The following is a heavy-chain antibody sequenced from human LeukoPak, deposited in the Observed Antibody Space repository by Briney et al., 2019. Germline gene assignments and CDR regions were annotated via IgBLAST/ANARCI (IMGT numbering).Heavy chain of an antibody. J-gene: IGHJ4*02. CDR3: ARNSHPEGVITFGGVADN. D-gene: IGHD3-16*01. V-gene: IGHV3-21*01. CDR2: ISSSSSYI. Sequence: GGSLRLSCAASGFTFSILDMSWVRQAPGKGLEWVSSISSSSSYIYYADSVKGRFTISRDNAKNSLFLQMNSLRAEDTAVYFCARNSHPEGVITFGGVADNWGQGTLVTVSS. CDR1: GFTFSILD.